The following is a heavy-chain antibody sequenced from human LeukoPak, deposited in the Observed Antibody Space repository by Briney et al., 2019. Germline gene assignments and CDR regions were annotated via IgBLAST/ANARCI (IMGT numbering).Heavy chain of an antibody. CDR1: GFTFSSYS. D-gene: IGHD3-9*01. Sequence: KPGGSLRLYCAASGFTFSSYSMNWVGQAQGKGLAWVSSISSSSSYIYYADSVKGRFTISRDNAKNSLYLQMNSLRAEDTAVYYCASETYYDIGLPTFDYWGQGTLVTVSS. J-gene: IGHJ4*02. CDR3: ASETYYDIGLPTFDY. V-gene: IGHV3-21*01. CDR2: ISSSSSYI.